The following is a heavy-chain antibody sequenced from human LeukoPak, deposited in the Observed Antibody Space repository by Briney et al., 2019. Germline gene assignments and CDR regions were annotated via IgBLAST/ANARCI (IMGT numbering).Heavy chain of an antibody. D-gene: IGHD6-19*01. V-gene: IGHV4-34*01. Sequence: SETLSLTCAVYGGSFSGYYWSWIRQPPGKGLEWIGEINHSGSTNYNPSLKSRVTISVDTSKNQFSLKLTSVTAADTAVYYCARDGSISGWYSDYWGQGTLVTVSS. CDR3: ARDGSISGWYSDY. J-gene: IGHJ4*02. CDR1: GGSFSGYY. CDR2: INHSGST.